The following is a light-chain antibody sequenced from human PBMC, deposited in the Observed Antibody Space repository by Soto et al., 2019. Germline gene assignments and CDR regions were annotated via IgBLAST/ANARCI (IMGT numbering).Light chain of an antibody. CDR2: KAS. V-gene: IGKV1-5*03. CDR1: RSISTW. CDR3: QQYTA. Sequence: DIQVTQSPSTLSASVGDRVTITCRASRSISTWLAWYQQKPGKAPKLLIYKASSLESGVPSRFSGSGSGTEFTLTISSLQPDDFATYYCQQYTAFGQGTKVEIK. J-gene: IGKJ1*01.